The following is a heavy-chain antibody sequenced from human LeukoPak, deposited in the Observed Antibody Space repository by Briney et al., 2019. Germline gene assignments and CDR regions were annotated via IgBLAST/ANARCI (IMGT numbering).Heavy chain of an antibody. CDR3: ARDYPSGIVGATLDY. V-gene: IGHV3-21*01. CDR2: ISSSSSYI. CDR1: GFTFSSYS. Sequence: GGSLRLSCAASGFTFSSYSMNWVRQAPGKGLEWVSSISSSSSYIYYADSVKGRFTISRDNAKNSLYLQMNSLRAEDTAVYYCARDYPSGIVGATLDYWGQGTLVTVSS. D-gene: IGHD1-26*01. J-gene: IGHJ4*02.